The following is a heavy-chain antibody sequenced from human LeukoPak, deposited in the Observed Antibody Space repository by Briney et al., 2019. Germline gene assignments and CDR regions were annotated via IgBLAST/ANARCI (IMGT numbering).Heavy chain of an antibody. CDR2: ISGSGGST. CDR3: AKDLGGYNWFDP. CDR1: GFTFSSYA. J-gene: IGHJ5*02. V-gene: IGHV3-23*01. Sequence: GGSLRLSCAASGFTFSSYAMSWVRQAPGKGPEWVSAISGSGGSTYYADSVKGRFTISRDNSKNTLYLQMNSLRAEDTAVYYCAKDLGGYNWFDPWGQGTLVTVSS. D-gene: IGHD3-10*01.